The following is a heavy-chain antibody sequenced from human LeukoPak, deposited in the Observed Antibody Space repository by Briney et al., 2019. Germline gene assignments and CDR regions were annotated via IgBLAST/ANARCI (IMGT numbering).Heavy chain of an antibody. J-gene: IGHJ3*02. CDR2: ISSSSSTI. V-gene: IGHV3-48*01. CDR3: AKHDFLEPNDAFDI. Sequence: PGGSLRLSCAASGFTFSSYSMNWVRQAPGKGLEWVSYISSSSSTIYYADSVKGRFTISRDNAKNSLYLQMNSLRAEDTAVYYCAKHDFLEPNDAFDIWGQGTMVTVSS. CDR1: GFTFSSYS. D-gene: IGHD3-3*01.